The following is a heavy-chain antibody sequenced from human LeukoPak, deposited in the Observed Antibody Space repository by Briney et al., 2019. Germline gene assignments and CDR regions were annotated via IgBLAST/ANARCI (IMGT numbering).Heavy chain of an antibody. CDR1: GGSISSYY. D-gene: IGHD3-22*01. J-gene: IGHJ4*02. V-gene: IGHV4-59*01. Sequence: PSETLSLTCTVSGGSISSYYWSWIRQPPGKGLEWIGYIYKSGSTNSNPSLKSRVTISVDTSKNQFSLKLSSVTAADTAVYYCARDPPDISGHHFDYWGQGTLVAVSS. CDR3: ARDPPDISGHHFDY. CDR2: IYKSGST.